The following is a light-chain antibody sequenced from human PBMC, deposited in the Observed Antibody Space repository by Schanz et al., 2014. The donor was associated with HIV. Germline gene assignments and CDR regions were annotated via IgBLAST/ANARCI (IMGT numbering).Light chain of an antibody. CDR3: TAWDDSLSGYV. Sequence: QSALTQPPSVSGAPGQRVTISCTGSSSNIGAGYEVHWYKQLPETAPKLLIFGDKNRPSGVPDRYSGSKSDTSASLAISGLRSEDEADYYCTAWDDSLSGYVFGTGTKLTVL. V-gene: IGLV1-40*01. CDR2: GDK. J-gene: IGLJ1*01. CDR1: SSNIGAGYE.